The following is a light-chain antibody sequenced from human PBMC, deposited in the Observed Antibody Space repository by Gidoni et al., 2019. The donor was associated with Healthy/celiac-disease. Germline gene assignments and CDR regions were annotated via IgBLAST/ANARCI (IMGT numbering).Light chain of an antibody. CDR2: DAS. CDR3: QQRSNSWT. CDR1: QSVSSY. J-gene: IGKJ1*01. Sequence: EIVLTQSPATLSLSPGARATLSCRASQSVSSYLAWYQQKPGQAPRLLIYDASNRATGIPARFSGSGSGTDFTLTISSLEPEDLAVYYCQQRSNSWTFGQGTKVEIK. V-gene: IGKV3-11*01.